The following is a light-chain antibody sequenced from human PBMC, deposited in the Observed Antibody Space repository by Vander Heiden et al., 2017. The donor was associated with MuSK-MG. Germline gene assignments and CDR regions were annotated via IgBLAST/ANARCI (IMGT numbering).Light chain of an antibody. Sequence: QSALTQPASASGATGPPLTISFPGTSRDIGSYNLVSWYQQHPGKAPKLMIYEVNKRPSGVSNRFSGSKSGNTASLTISGLQAEDEADYYCCSYAGSSIWVFGGGTKLTVL. CDR2: EVN. CDR1: SRDIGSYNL. V-gene: IGLV2-23*02. CDR3: CSYAGSSIWV. J-gene: IGLJ3*02.